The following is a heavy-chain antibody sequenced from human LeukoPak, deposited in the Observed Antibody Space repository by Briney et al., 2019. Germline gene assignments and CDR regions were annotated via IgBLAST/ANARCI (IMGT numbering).Heavy chain of an antibody. CDR1: GFTVSSNY. V-gene: IGHV3-53*05. CDR3: AKDRGYDILTGYFDY. D-gene: IGHD3-9*01. J-gene: IGHJ4*02. CDR2: IYSGGST. Sequence: GGSLRLSCAASGFTVSSNYMSWVRQAPGKGLEWVSIIYSGGSTFYADSVKGRFTISRDNAKNSLYLQMNSLRAEDTALYYCAKDRGYDILTGYFDYWGQGTLVTVSS.